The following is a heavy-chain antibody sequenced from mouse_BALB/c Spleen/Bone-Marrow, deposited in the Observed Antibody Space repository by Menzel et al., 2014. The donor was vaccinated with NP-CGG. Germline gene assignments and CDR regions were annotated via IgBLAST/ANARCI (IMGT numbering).Heavy chain of an antibody. V-gene: IGHV1-9*01. Sequence: QVQLKQSGAELMKPGASVKISCKATDYTFSSYWIEWVKQRPGHGLEWIGEILPGSGSTNYNEKFKGKATFTADTSSNTAYMQLSSLTSEDSAVYYCARRGGWLGYFDVWGAGTTVTVSS. CDR2: ILPGSGST. D-gene: IGHD2-3*01. CDR1: DYTFSSYW. CDR3: ARRGGWLGYFDV. J-gene: IGHJ1*01.